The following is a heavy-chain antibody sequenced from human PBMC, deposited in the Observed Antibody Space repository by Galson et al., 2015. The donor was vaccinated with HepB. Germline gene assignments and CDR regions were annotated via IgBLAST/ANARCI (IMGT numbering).Heavy chain of an antibody. CDR3: ARDSSPPQHNWNREGYNWFHP. CDR1: GYRFTDYY. CDR2: INPTSGRT. V-gene: IGHV1-2*02. D-gene: IGHD1-20*01. J-gene: IGHJ5*02. Sequence: SVKVSCKASGYRFTDYYMHWVRQAPGQGLEWMGGINPTSGRTNYAQKFQGRVTMTRDASTYTAYMDLGRLTSDDTALYYCARDSSPPQHNWNREGYNWFHPWGQGTLVIVS.